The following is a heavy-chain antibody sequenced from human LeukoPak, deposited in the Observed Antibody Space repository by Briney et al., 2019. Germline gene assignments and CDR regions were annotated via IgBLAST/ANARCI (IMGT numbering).Heavy chain of an antibody. Sequence: ASVKVSCKASGYTFTSYYMHWVRQAPGQGLEWMGIINPSGGSTSYAQKFQGRVTMTRDMSTSTVYMELSSLRSEDTAVYYCATGGPYCSGGSCYSFRRAIGSYYYYYMDVWGKGTTVTISS. V-gene: IGHV1-46*01. CDR1: GYTFTSYY. D-gene: IGHD2-15*01. CDR3: ATGGPYCSGGSCYSFRRAIGSYYYYYMDV. CDR2: INPSGGST. J-gene: IGHJ6*03.